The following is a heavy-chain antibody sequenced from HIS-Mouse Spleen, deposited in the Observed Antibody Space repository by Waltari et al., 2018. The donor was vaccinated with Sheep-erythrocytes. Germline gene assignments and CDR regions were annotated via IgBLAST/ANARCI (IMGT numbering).Heavy chain of an antibody. V-gene: IGHV3-23*01. D-gene: IGHD1-26*01. CDR3: AKDGQSSGSYYY. J-gene: IGHJ4*02. CDR2: IRGSGGST. CDR1: GFTFSSYA. Sequence: EVQLLESGGGLVQPGGSLRLSCAASGFTFSSYAVSWVRQAPGKGLEWVSAIRGSGGSTYYADSVKGRFTISRDNSKNTLYLQMNSLRAEDTAVYYCAKDGQSSGSYYYWGQGTLVTVSS.